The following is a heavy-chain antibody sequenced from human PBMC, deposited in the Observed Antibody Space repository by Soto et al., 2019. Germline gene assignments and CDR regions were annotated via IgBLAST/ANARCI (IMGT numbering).Heavy chain of an antibody. D-gene: IGHD3-22*01. V-gene: IGHV4-30-4*01. CDR1: GGSISSGDYY. Sequence: SETLSLTCTVSGGSISSGDYYWSWIRQPPGKGLEWIGYIYYSGSTYYNPSLKSRVTISVDTSKNQFSLKLSSVTAADTAVYYCARQTTDYYDSSGYFFDIWGQGTMVTVSS. CDR3: ARQTTDYYDSSGYFFDI. J-gene: IGHJ3*02. CDR2: IYYSGST.